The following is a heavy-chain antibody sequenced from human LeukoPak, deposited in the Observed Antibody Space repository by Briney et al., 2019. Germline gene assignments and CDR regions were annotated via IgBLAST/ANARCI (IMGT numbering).Heavy chain of an antibody. D-gene: IGHD6-6*01. J-gene: IGHJ4*02. Sequence: SETLSLTCAVYGGSFSGYYWSWIRQPPGKGLEWIGEINHSGSTNYNPSLKSRVTISVDRSKNQFSLKLSSVTAADTAVYYCASSGQASSSSDYWGQGTLVTVSS. CDR1: GGSFSGYY. CDR2: INHSGST. CDR3: ASSGQASSSSDY. V-gene: IGHV4-34*01.